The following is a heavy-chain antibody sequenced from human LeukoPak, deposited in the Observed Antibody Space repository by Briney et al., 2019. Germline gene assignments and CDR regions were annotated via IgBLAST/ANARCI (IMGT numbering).Heavy chain of an antibody. CDR2: TNHSGST. V-gene: IGHV4-34*01. D-gene: IGHD2-2*02. Sequence: SETLSLTCAVYGGSFSGYYWSWIRQPPGKGLEWIGETNHSGSTNYNPSLKSRVTISVDTSKNQFSLKLSSVTAADTAVYYCARVPSVPAAISFDYWGQGTLVTVSS. CDR3: ARVPSVPAAISFDY. J-gene: IGHJ4*02. CDR1: GGSFSGYY.